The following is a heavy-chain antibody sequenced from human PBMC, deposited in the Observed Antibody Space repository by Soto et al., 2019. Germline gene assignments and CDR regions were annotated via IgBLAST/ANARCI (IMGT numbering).Heavy chain of an antibody. Sequence: SETLSLTCTVSGGSISSGGYYWSWIRQHPGKGLEWIGCIYYSGSTYYNPSLKSRVTISVDTSKNQFSLKLSSVTAADTAVYYCARATVDYIWGSYRYLDYWGQGTLVTVS. CDR1: GGSISSGGYY. V-gene: IGHV4-31*03. D-gene: IGHD3-16*02. CDR2: IYYSGST. CDR3: ARATVDYIWGSYRYLDY. J-gene: IGHJ4*02.